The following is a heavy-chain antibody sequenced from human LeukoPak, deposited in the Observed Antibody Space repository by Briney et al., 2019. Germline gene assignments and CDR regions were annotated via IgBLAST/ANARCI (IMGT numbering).Heavy chain of an antibody. CDR2: ISAYNGNT. D-gene: IGHD3-10*01. V-gene: IGHV1-18*01. CDR1: GYTFTSYG. CDR3: ARDSPFPLRSSGGFDY. J-gene: IGHJ4*02. Sequence: ASVKVSCKASGYTFTSYGISWVRQAPGQGLEWMGWISAYNGNTNYAQKLQGRVTMTTDTSTSTAYMELRSLRSDDTAVYYCARDSPFPLRSSGGFDYWGQGTLVTVSS.